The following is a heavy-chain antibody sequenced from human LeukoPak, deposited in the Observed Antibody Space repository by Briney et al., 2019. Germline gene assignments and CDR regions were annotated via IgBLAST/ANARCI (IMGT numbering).Heavy chain of an antibody. J-gene: IGHJ4*02. CDR2: ISYDGSNK. V-gene: IGHV3-30*03. CDR3: APAPGYIEYS. Sequence: GGSLRLSCAASGFTFSSYDMHWVRQAPGKGLEWVAVISYDGSNKYYTDSVKGRFTISRDNSKNTLYLQMNSLRAEDMAIYYCAPAPGYIEYSWGQGTLVTVSS. CDR1: GFTFSSYD. D-gene: IGHD1-1*01.